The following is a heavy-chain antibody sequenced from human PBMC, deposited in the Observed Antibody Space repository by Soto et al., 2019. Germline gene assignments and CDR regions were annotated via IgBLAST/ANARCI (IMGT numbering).Heavy chain of an antibody. D-gene: IGHD3-22*01. CDR1: GFTFGDYA. CDR3: TRADLYDSSGLKARGFDY. J-gene: IGHJ4*02. Sequence: PGGSLRLSCTASGFTFGDYAMSWVRQAPGKGLEWVGFIRSKAYGGTTEYAASVKGRFTISRDDSKSIAYLQMNSLKTEDTAVYYCTRADLYDSSGLKARGFDYWGQGTLVTVSS. CDR2: IRSKAYGGTT. V-gene: IGHV3-49*04.